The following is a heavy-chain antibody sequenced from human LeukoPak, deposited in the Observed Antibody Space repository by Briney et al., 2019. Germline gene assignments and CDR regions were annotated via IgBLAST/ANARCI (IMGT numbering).Heavy chain of an antibody. V-gene: IGHV3-23*01. CDR3: ANARGYCSSTSCPLDYYMDV. CDR2: SSGSGGST. J-gene: IGHJ6*03. CDR1: GFTFSSYA. Sequence: GGSLRLSCAASGFTFSSYAMSWVRQAPGKGLEWVSASSGSGGSTYYADSVKGRFTISRDNSKNTLYLQMNSLRAEDTAVYYCANARGYCSSTSCPLDYYMDVWGKGTTVTVSS. D-gene: IGHD2-2*01.